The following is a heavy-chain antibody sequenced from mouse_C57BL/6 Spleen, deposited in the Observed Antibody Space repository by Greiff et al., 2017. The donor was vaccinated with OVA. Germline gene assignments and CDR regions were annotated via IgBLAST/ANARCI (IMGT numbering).Heavy chain of an antibody. D-gene: IGHD3-3*01. Sequence: VQLQQSGAELVKPGASVKISCKASGYAFSSYWMNWVKQRPGKGLEWIGQIYPGDGDTNYNGKFKGKATLTADKSSSTAYMQLSSLTSEDSAVYFCARGRDLYAMDYWGQGTSVTVSS. J-gene: IGHJ4*01. CDR1: GYAFSSYW. V-gene: IGHV1-80*01. CDR3: ARGRDLYAMDY. CDR2: IYPGDGDT.